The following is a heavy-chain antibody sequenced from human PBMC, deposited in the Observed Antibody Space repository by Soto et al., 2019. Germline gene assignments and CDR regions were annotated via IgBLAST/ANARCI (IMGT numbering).Heavy chain of an antibody. CDR1: GASISSYY. Sequence: QVQLQESGPGLVKPSETLSLTCTVSGASISSYYWSWIRQPPGKGLEWIGYIYYSGSTNYNPSLKSRVTMSVDTSKNQFSLKVSSVTAADTAVYYCARESGSYDPLDYWGQGTLVTVSS. V-gene: IGHV4-59*01. CDR3: ARESGSYDPLDY. D-gene: IGHD3-16*01. CDR2: IYYSGST. J-gene: IGHJ4*02.